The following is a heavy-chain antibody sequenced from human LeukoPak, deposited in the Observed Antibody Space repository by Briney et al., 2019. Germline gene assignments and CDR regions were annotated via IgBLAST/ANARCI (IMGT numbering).Heavy chain of an antibody. CDR2: IIPIFGTA. V-gene: IGHV1-69*13. Sequence: ASVKVSCKASGGTFSSYAISWVRQAPGQGLEWMGGIIPIFGTANYAQEFQGRVTITADESTSTAYMELSSLRSEDTAVYYCARELHSDFWSEERHGSMDVWGQGATVTVSS. J-gene: IGHJ6*02. CDR3: ARELHSDFWSEERHGSMDV. D-gene: IGHD3-3*01. CDR1: GGTFSSYA.